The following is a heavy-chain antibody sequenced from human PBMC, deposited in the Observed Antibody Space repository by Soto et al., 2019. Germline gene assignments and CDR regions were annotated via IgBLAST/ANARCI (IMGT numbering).Heavy chain of an antibody. CDR1: GDSVSSNSAA. J-gene: IGHJ5*02. CDR3: AREERITIFGVVSFTWFDP. D-gene: IGHD3-3*01. V-gene: IGHV6-1*01. Sequence: SQTLSLTCAISGDSVSSNSAAWNWIRQSPSRGLEWLGRTYYRSKWYNDYAVSVKSRITINPDTSKNQFSLQLNSVTPEDTAVYYCAREERITIFGVVSFTWFDPWGQGTLVTVSS. CDR2: TYYRSKWYN.